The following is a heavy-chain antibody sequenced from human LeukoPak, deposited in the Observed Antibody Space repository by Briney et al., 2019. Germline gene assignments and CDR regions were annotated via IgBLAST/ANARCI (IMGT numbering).Heavy chain of an antibody. J-gene: IGHJ4*02. V-gene: IGHV3-7*01. CDR2: IKQDGSEK. CDR1: GFTFSSYW. CDR3: AKDVYSSSWYYFDY. Sequence: PGGSLRLSCAASGFTFSSYWMSWVRQAPGKGLEWVANIKQDGSEKYYVDSVKGRFTISRDNAKNSLYLQMNSLRAEDTAVYYCAKDVYSSSWYYFDYWGQGTLVTVSS. D-gene: IGHD6-13*01.